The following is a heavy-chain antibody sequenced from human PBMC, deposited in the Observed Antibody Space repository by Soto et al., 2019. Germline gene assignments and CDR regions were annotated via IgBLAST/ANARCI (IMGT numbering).Heavy chain of an antibody. J-gene: IGHJ4*01. CDR1: GYTFTTYG. D-gene: IGHD4-17*01. CDR3: ARVVKAGDYGDYGRYYFDY. CDR2: ISAYSGNT. V-gene: IGHV1-18*04. Sequence: QVQLVQSGAEVKKPGASVKVSCKASGYTFTTYGITWVRQAPGQGLEWMGWISAYSGNTNYAQKLQGRLTVTTDTSTNTAYMDLRSLRSDDTAVYYCARVVKAGDYGDYGRYYFDYWGHGTLVTASS.